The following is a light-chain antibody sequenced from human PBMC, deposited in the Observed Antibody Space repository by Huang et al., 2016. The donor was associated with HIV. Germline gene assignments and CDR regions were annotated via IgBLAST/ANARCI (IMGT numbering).Light chain of an antibody. CDR2: GAS. J-gene: IGKJ5*01. Sequence: EIVMTQSPATLSVSPGKRVTLACRASQSVDDNLAWYQQKPGQAPRLLVYGASTRATGVPVRFSGSGSGTEFTLTITSLQSEDSASYYCQQYKSWFTFGQGTRLENK. V-gene: IGKV3-15*01. CDR3: QQYKSWFT. CDR1: QSVDDN.